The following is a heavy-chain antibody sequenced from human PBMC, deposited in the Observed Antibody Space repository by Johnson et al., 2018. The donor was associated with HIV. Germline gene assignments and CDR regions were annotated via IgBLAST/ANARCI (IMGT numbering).Heavy chain of an antibody. D-gene: IGHD4-11*01. CDR3: ARRSIRSDGFDI. V-gene: IGHV3-30*03. CDR1: GFTFSSYG. CDR2: ISYDGSNK. J-gene: IGHJ3*02. Sequence: QVQLVESGGGVVQPGRSLRLSCAASGFTFSSYGMHWVRQAPGKGLEWVAVISYDGSNKYYADSVKGRFTISRDNSKNTLYLQMNSLRAGDTAVYYCARRSIRSDGFDIWGQGTMVTVS.